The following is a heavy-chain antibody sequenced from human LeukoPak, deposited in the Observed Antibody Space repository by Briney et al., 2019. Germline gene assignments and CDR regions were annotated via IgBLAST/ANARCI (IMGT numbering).Heavy chain of an antibody. V-gene: IGHV1-2*06. CDR3: ARGCGWNYGKWNYYYYMDV. CDR1: GYTFTGYY. CDR2: INPNSGGT. J-gene: IGHJ6*03. Sequence: ASVKVSCKASGYTFTGYYMHWVRQAPGQGLEWMGRINPNSGGTNYAQKFQGRVTMTRDTSISTAYMELSRLRSDDTAVYYCARGCGWNYGKWNYYYYMDVWGKGTTVTVSS. D-gene: IGHD1-7*01.